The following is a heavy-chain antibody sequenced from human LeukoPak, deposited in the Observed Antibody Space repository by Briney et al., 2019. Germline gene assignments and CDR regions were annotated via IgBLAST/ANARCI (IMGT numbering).Heavy chain of an antibody. D-gene: IGHD1-26*01. J-gene: IGHJ4*02. CDR1: GGSIGSSSYY. V-gene: IGHV4-39*07. Sequence: PSETLSLTCTVSGGSIGSSSYYWGWIRQPPGKGLEWIGSIYYSGSTYYNPSLKSRVTISVDTSKNQFSLKLSSVTAADTAVYYCARAGTYYVLNLDYWGQGTLVTVSS. CDR3: ARAGTYYVLNLDY. CDR2: IYYSGST.